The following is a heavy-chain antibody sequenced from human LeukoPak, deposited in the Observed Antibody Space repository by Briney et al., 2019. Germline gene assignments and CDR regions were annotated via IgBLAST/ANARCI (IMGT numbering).Heavy chain of an antibody. V-gene: IGHV4-34*01. CDR3: ARGGGSSGYYLDY. Sequence: PSETLSLTCAVYGGSFIGSYWSWIRQPPGKGLEWIGEINHSGSTNYNPSLKSRVTISVDTSKNQFSLKLSSVTAADTAVYYCARGGGSSGYYLDYWGQGTLVTVSS. CDR1: GGSFIGSY. D-gene: IGHD3-22*01. J-gene: IGHJ4*02. CDR2: INHSGST.